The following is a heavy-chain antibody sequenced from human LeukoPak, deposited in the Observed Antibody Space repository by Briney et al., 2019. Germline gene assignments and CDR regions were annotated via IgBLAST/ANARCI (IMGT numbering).Heavy chain of an antibody. Sequence: SGTLSLTCAVSVGSISSGNWWSWIRQPPGKGLEWIGYIYYSGSTYYNPSLKSRVTISVDTSKNQFSLKLSSVTAADTAVYYCARGTAGVTATQGAFDIWGQGTMVTVSS. CDR3: ARGTAGVTATQGAFDI. J-gene: IGHJ3*02. D-gene: IGHD2-21*02. CDR1: VGSISSGNW. V-gene: IGHV4-30-4*01. CDR2: IYYSGST.